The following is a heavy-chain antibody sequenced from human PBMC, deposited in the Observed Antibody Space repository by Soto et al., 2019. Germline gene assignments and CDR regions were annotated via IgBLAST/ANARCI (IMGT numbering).Heavy chain of an antibody. CDR3: TRDEGRELLLAFDI. V-gene: IGHV3-49*04. CDR2: IRSKAYGGTT. Sequence: GGSLRLSCTASGFTFGDYAMSWVRQAPGKGLEWVGFIRSKAYGGTTEYAASVKGRFTISRDDSKSIAYLQMNSLKTEDTAVYYCTRDEGRELLLAFDIWGQGTMVTVSS. J-gene: IGHJ3*02. D-gene: IGHD1-26*01. CDR1: GFTFGDYA.